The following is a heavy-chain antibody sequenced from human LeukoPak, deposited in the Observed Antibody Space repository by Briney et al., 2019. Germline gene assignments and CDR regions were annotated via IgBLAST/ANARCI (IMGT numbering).Heavy chain of an antibody. Sequence: PETLSLTCAVYGGSFSGYYWSWIRQPPGKGLEWIGEINHSGSTNHNPSLKSRITISVDTSKNQFSLKLGSVTAADTAVYYCARDRREYGMDVWGQGTTVTVSS. D-gene: IGHD1-26*01. CDR3: ARDRREYGMDV. V-gene: IGHV4-34*01. CDR1: GGSFSGYY. J-gene: IGHJ6*02. CDR2: INHSGST.